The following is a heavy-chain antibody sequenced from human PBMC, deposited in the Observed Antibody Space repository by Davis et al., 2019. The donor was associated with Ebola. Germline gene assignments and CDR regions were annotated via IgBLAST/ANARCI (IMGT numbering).Heavy chain of an antibody. Sequence: ASVKVSCKASGYTFTGYYMHWVRQAPGQGLEWMGWINPNSGGANYAQKFQGRVTMTRDTSISTGYMELSRLRSDDTAVYYCARELLEFGELYLSWFDPWGQGTLVTVSS. V-gene: IGHV1-2*02. CDR2: INPNSGGA. CDR1: GYTFTGYY. J-gene: IGHJ5*02. CDR3: ARELLEFGELYLSWFDP. D-gene: IGHD3-10*01.